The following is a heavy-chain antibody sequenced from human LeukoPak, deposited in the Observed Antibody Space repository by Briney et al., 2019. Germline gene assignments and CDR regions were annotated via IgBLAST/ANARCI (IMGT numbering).Heavy chain of an antibody. V-gene: IGHV3-11*01. CDR3: ARDYSSTSRNAFDI. CDR2: ISSSGSTI. D-gene: IGHD2-2*01. J-gene: IGHJ3*02. Sequence: GGSLRLSCAASGFTVSSTYMTWVRQAPGKGLEWVSYISSSGSTIYYADSVKGRFTISRDNAKNSLYLQMNSLRAEDTAVYYCARDYSSTSRNAFDIWGQGTMVTVSS. CDR1: GFTVSSTY.